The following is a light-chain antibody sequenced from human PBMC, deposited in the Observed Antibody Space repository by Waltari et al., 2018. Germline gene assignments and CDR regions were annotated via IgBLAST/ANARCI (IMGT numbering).Light chain of an antibody. CDR2: RDD. V-gene: IGLV1-44*01. J-gene: IGLJ2*01. CDR1: SSNIGSKP. Sequence: QSVLTQPPSASGTPGQSVTISCSGSSSNIGSKPVSWYQQLPGTAPKVRIYRDDQRPPGVPDRFSGAKSCASASLAIIGLQSDEEADYYCAAWDNSRHGLAFGGGTKLTVL. CDR3: AAWDNSRHGLA.